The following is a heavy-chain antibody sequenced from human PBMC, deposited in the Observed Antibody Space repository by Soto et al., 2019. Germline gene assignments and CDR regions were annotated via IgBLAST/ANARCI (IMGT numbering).Heavy chain of an antibody. CDR1: GFSLSSYW. CDR3: ARLSTSAGRRDLAC. Sequence: EVQLVESGGGLVQPGGSLRLSCAASGFSLSSYWMSWVRQAPGQGLEWVANMNQDGSESDYVGSVKGRFTFTRDNAKTSLYLHMNRLRAESTAVYYCARLSTSAGRRDLACWGQGTLVTVSS. CDR2: MNQDGSES. J-gene: IGHJ4*02. V-gene: IGHV3-7*01.